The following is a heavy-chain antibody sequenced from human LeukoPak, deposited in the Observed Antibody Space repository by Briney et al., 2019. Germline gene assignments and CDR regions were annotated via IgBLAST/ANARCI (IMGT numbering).Heavy chain of an antibody. CDR1: AYTFTSYG. CDR2: INTSTGST. D-gene: IGHD3-3*01. CDR3: ARGLPTYYDFWSGYPPGL. Sequence: ASVKVPCKASAYTFTSYGASWVRQAPGQGLEWMGIINTSTGSTSYAQKLQGRVTMTRDTPTNTVYMELSSLRSEDTAVYYCARGLPTYYDFWSGYPPGLWGRGTLVTVSS. J-gene: IGHJ2*01. V-gene: IGHV1-46*01.